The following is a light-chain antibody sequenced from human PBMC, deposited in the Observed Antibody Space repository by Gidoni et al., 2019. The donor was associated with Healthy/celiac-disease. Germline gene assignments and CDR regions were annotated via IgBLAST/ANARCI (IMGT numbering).Light chain of an antibody. Sequence: IVMTQSPDSLAVSLGERATINCKSSQSVLYSSNNKNYLAWYQQKPGPPPKLLIYWASTRASGGPDRVSGSGSGTDFTLTISSLQAEDVAVYYCQQYYSTPITFXXXTRLEIK. CDR3: QQYYSTPIT. CDR1: QSVLYSSNNKNY. CDR2: WAS. J-gene: IGKJ5*01. V-gene: IGKV4-1*01.